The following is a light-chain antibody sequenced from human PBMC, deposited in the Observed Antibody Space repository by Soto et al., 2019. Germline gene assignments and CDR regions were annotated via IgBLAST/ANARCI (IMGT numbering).Light chain of an antibody. CDR3: QQCHATPLT. J-gene: IGKJ5*01. Sequence: DIQMTQSPSSLSASVGDRVTITCRASQAISNFLNWYQQKPGKAPNLLIFGATTLQSGVPSRFSGSGYGTDFTLTISVLQPEDFAIYYCQQCHATPLTVGQGTRMEIK. V-gene: IGKV1-39*01. CDR2: GAT. CDR1: QAISNF.